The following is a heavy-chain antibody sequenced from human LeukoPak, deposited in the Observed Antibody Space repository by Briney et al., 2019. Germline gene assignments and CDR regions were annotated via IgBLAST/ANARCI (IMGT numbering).Heavy chain of an antibody. Sequence: GGSLRLSCAASGFNFDDYAIHWVRQAPGKGLEWVSGIDWNSDSLGYADSVKGRFTISRDNAKNSLYLQMNSLTIEDTGMYYCAKSDRGSSWYVYYFQHWGQGTLVTVSP. V-gene: IGHV3-9*01. CDR3: AKSDRGSSWYVYYFQH. J-gene: IGHJ1*01. CDR1: GFNFDDYA. CDR2: IDWNSDSL. D-gene: IGHD6-13*01.